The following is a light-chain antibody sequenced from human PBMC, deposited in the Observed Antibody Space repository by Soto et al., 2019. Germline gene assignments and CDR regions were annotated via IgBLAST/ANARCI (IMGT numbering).Light chain of an antibody. J-gene: IGLJ3*02. V-gene: IGLV3-1*01. Sequence: SYELTQPPSVSVSPGQTVTITCSGDRLGDKYACWYQQKPGQSPVLVLFQDVKRPSGIPERFSGSTSGNTATLTISETQPMEEADYYCQAWHRNTVVFGGGTKLTVL. CDR3: QAWHRNTVV. CDR2: QDV. CDR1: RLGDKY.